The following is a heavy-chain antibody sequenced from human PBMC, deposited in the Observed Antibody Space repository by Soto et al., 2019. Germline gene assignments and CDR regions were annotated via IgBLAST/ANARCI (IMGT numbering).Heavy chain of an antibody. Sequence: QVQLVQSGAEVKKPGASVKVSCKASGYTFTSYGISWVRQAPGQGLEWMGWVSAYNGNTNYAQKLQGRVTMTTDTSTSTAYMELRSLRSDDTAVYYCASGYCTNGVCPFYYGMDVWGQGTTVTVSS. CDR1: GYTFTSYG. J-gene: IGHJ6*02. V-gene: IGHV1-18*01. CDR3: ASGYCTNGVCPFYYGMDV. CDR2: VSAYNGNT. D-gene: IGHD2-8*01.